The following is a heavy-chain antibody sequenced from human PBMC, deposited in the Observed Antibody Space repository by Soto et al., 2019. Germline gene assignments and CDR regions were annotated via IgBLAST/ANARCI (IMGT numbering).Heavy chain of an antibody. J-gene: IGHJ5*02. CDR3: ARDIRRKYYYDSSGHET. V-gene: IGHV1-18*01. CDR2: SSAYNGNT. D-gene: IGHD3-22*01. CDR1: GYTFTSYG. Sequence: ASVKVSCKASGYTFTSYGISCVRQAPGQGLEWMGWSSAYNGNTNYAQKLQGRVTMTTDTSTSTAYMELRSLRSDDTAVYYCARDIRRKYYYDSSGHETWGQGTLVTVSS.